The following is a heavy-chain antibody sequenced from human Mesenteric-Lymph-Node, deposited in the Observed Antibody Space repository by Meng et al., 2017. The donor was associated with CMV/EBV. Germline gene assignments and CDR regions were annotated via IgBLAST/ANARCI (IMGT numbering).Heavy chain of an antibody. Sequence: GESLKISCAASGFTFSTYAMSWVRPAPGKGLEWVSGMSGSGGNTYYADSVKGRFTISRDNSKNTLNLQMNSLRAEDTAVYFCAKQDGYSTSSPAFDIWGQGTMVTVSS. CDR1: GFTFSTYA. D-gene: IGHD6-6*01. J-gene: IGHJ3*02. CDR3: AKQDGYSTSSPAFDI. CDR2: MSGSGGNT. V-gene: IGHV3-23*01.